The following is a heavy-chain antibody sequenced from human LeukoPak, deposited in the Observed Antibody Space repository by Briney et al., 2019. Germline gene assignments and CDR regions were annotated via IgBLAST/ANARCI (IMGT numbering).Heavy chain of an antibody. CDR2: IYSGGST. D-gene: IGHD3-16*01. J-gene: IGHJ6*02. CDR3: ASGAYGNRYGMDV. V-gene: IGHV3-66*01. CDR1: GFTFSSYA. Sequence: PGGSLRLSCAASGFTFSSYAMSWVRQAPGKGLEWVSVIYSGGSTYYADSVKGRFTISRDNSKNTLYLQMNSLRAEDTAVYYCASGAYGNRYGMDVWGQGTTVTVSS.